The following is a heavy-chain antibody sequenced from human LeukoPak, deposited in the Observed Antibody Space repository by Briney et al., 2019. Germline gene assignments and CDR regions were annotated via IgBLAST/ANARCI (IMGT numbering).Heavy chain of an antibody. D-gene: IGHD3/OR15-3a*01. CDR1: GFAFSSYG. CDR2: ISYDGSNK. V-gene: IGHV3-30*18. J-gene: IGHJ3*02. Sequence: GGSLRLSCAASGFAFSSYGMHWVRQAPGKGLEWVAVISYDGSNKYYADSVKGRFTISRDNSKNTLYLQMNSLRAEDTAVYYCAKEDGLINAFDIWGQGTMVTVSS. CDR3: AKEDGLINAFDI.